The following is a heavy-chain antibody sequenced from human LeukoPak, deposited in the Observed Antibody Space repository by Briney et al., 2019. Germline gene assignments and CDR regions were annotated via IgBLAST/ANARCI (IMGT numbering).Heavy chain of an antibody. V-gene: IGHV3-23*01. CDR1: GFTFKSYA. CDR2: ISGSGRST. J-gene: IGHJ6*03. CDR3: ARAVSDILTGYYYYYYYYMDV. Sequence: PGGSLRLSCAASGFTFKSYAMSWVRQAPGKGLEWVSGISGSGRSTYYAGSVKGRFTISRDNSKNTLYLQMNSLRAEDTAVYYCARAVSDILTGYYYYYYYYMDVWGKGTTATISS. D-gene: IGHD3-9*01.